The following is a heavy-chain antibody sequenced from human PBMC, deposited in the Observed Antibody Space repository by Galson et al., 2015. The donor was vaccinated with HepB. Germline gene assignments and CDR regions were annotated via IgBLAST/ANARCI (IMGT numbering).Heavy chain of an antibody. CDR2: ISSSGSSP. D-gene: IGHD3-22*01. CDR3: AKDGYYHSSGYYYFEY. J-gene: IGHJ4*02. CDR1: GFTFSTYA. V-gene: IGHV3-23*01. Sequence: SLRLSCAASGFTFSTYAMSWVRQAPGEGLEWVSAISSSGSSPYYADSVKGRFTISRDNSKNTLYLQMNSLRAEDTAVYYCAKDGYYHSSGYYYFEYWGQGTLVTVSS.